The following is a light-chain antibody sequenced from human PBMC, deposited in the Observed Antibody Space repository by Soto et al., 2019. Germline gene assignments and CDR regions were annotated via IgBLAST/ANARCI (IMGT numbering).Light chain of an antibody. CDR1: SSDVARYNL. Sequence: QSALTQPASVSGSPGQSITISCTGTSSDVARYNLVSWYQQHPGKAPKLMIYGDSKRPSGVSNRFSGAKSGNTASLTISGLQAEDEADYYCCSYAGSSALVFGGGTKLTVL. J-gene: IGLJ2*01. V-gene: IGLV2-23*01. CDR2: GDS. CDR3: CSYAGSSALV.